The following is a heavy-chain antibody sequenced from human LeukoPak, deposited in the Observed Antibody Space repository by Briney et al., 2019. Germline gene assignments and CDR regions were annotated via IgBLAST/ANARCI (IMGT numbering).Heavy chain of an antibody. Sequence: GGSLRLSCVASGFTFSTYAMSWVRQAPGKGLQWVSGISGSGSSTYYADSVKGRFTISRDNSKNTLYLQMNSLRPEDTAAYSCARAMYSGTWYPFDYWGQGTLVPVSS. J-gene: IGHJ4*02. D-gene: IGHD6-13*01. V-gene: IGHV3-23*01. CDR2: ISGSGSST. CDR3: ARAMYSGTWYPFDY. CDR1: GFTFSTYA.